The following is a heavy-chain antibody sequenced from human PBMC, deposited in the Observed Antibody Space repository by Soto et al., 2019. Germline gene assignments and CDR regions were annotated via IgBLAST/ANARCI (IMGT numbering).Heavy chain of an antibody. Sequence: QLQLQESGPGLVKPSETLSLTCTVSGGSISSSSHYWGWIRQPPGKGLEWVGSVYYSGSTYYNPSLKRRVTLSVDTSKNQFSLKLSSVTAADTAVYYCARRESYDILTGYYHFDYWGQGTLVTVSS. J-gene: IGHJ4*02. CDR2: VYYSGST. D-gene: IGHD3-9*01. V-gene: IGHV4-39*01. CDR1: GGSISSSSHY. CDR3: ARRESYDILTGYYHFDY.